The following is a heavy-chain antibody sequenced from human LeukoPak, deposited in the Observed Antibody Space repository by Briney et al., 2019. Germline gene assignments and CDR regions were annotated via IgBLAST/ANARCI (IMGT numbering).Heavy chain of an antibody. CDR2: INPNSGGT. V-gene: IGHV1-2*02. CDR1: GYTFTGYY. D-gene: IGHD6-19*01. J-gene: IGHJ4*02. Sequence: ASVKVSCKASGYTFTGYYIHWVRQAPGQGLEWMGWINPNSGGTNFAQKFKGRVTMTRDTSINTAYMELSRLRSDDTAVYYCARLSSGDAPYWGQGTLVTVSS. CDR3: ARLSSGDAPY.